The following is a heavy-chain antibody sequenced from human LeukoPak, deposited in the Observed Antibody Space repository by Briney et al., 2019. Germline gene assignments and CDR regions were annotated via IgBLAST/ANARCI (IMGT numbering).Heavy chain of an antibody. CDR3: ASSSWYLIYYFDY. CDR2: IHGSGST. CDR1: GGSISSYY. D-gene: IGHD6-13*01. V-gene: IGHV4-4*07. J-gene: IGHJ4*02. Sequence: SETLSLTCTVSGGSISSYYWSWIRQPAGKGLEWIARIHGSGSTNYNPSLKSRVTMSVDTSKNQFSLNLRFVTAADTAVYHCASSSWYLIYYFDYWGQGTLVTVSS.